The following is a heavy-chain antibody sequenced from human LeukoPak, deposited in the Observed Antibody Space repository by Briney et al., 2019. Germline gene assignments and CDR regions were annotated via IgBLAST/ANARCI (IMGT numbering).Heavy chain of an antibody. J-gene: IGHJ6*02. Sequence: ASVNVSFKASGYTFTDYYIHWVRQAPGQGLEGMGRINPNSGGTNYAQKFQGRVTMTRDMSISTAYMELSRLTSDDTAVYYCARDIGQQREFGMDVWGQGTTVTVSS. CDR2: INPNSGGT. CDR3: ARDIGQQREFGMDV. D-gene: IGHD6-13*01. CDR1: GYTFTDYY. V-gene: IGHV1-2*06.